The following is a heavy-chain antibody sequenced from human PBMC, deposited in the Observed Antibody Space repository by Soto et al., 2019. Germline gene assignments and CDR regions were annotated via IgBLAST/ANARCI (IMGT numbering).Heavy chain of an antibody. CDR1: GGSVSSGDYY. D-gene: IGHD3-22*01. V-gene: IGHV4-30-4*01. Sequence: QVQLQESGPGLVKASQTLSLTCTVSGGSVSSGDYYWNWIRQPPGKGLEWIGYTYNSGNSSYNPSLKSRVTISMDTSKNQFPLKLNSLTAADTAVYYCARRYYFDSRGYYPFDYWGQGTLVTVSS. CDR2: TYNSGNS. CDR3: ARRYYFDSRGYYPFDY. J-gene: IGHJ4*02.